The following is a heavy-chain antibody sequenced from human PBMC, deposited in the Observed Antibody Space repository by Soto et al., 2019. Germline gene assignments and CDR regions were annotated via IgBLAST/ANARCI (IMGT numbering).Heavy chain of an antibody. Sequence: SNTIKRVRQAPGRGLEWVSAISGSGGSTYYADSVKGRFTISRDNSKNTLYLQMNSLRAEDTAVYYCAKDTNPYYDFWSGYLVFDYWGQGTLVTVSS. CDR1: SNT. V-gene: IGHV3-23*01. J-gene: IGHJ4*02. CDR2: ISGSGGST. CDR3: AKDTNPYYDFWSGYLVFDY. D-gene: IGHD3-3*01.